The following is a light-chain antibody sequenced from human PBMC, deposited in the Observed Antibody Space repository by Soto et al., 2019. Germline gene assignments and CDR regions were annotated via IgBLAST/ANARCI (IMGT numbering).Light chain of an antibody. V-gene: IGKV3-11*01. CDR1: QSVGSS. J-gene: IGKJ4*01. Sequence: EIVFTQSPGTLSLSPGERATLSCRASQSVGSSLAWYQQRPGQAPRLLIYDASNRATGIPARFSGSGSGTNFTLTISSLQSEDFAVYYCQQYNNWPLTFGGGTKVDIK. CDR2: DAS. CDR3: QQYNNWPLT.